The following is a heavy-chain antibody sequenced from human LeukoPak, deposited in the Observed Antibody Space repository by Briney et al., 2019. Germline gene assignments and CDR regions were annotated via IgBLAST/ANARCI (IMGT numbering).Heavy chain of an antibody. Sequence: GGSLRLSCASSGFTFSDYYMSWIRQAPGKGLEWVSHISGSSTYTNYADSVKGRFTISRDNANNSLYLQMNSLTAEDTAVFYCAGVGSRGYYFDYWGQGTLVSVSS. CDR1: GFTFSDYY. CDR3: AGVGSRGYYFDY. J-gene: IGHJ4*02. D-gene: IGHD1-26*01. CDR2: ISGSSTYT. V-gene: IGHV3-11*06.